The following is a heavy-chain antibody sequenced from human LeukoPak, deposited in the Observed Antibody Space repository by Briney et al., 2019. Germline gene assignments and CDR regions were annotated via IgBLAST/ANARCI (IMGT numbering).Heavy chain of an antibody. D-gene: IGHD1-26*01. CDR1: GGTFSSYA. CDR2: IIPIFGTA. Sequence: SVKVSCKASGGTFSSYAISWVRQAPGQGLEWMGGIIPIFGTANYAQKFQGRVTITADESTSTAYMELGSLRSEDTAVYYCASGSYSPHNWFDPWGQGTLVTASS. CDR3: ASGSYSPHNWFDP. J-gene: IGHJ5*02. V-gene: IGHV1-69*13.